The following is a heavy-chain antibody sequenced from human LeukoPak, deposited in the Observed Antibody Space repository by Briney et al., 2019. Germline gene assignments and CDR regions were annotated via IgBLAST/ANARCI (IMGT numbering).Heavy chain of an antibody. J-gene: IGHJ4*02. CDR3: ARDFQNYYDSRGLL. Sequence: GGSLRLSCAASGFTFSNSGMNWVRQAPGKGLEWLSYISSVTNTIYYAGSVKGRFTISRDNAKNSLYLQMNSLRAEDTAVYYCARDFQNYYDSRGLLWGQGTLVTVSS. CDR2: ISSVTNTI. D-gene: IGHD3-22*01. V-gene: IGHV3-48*01. CDR1: GFTFSNSG.